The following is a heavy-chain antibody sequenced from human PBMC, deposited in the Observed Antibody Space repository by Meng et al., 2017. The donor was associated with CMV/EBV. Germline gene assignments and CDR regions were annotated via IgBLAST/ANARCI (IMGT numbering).Heavy chain of an antibody. CDR1: GYTFTSYY. V-gene: IGHV1-46*01. J-gene: IGHJ6*02. CDR3: ARLVVPAAISYYYYYGMDV. CDR2: INPSGGST. D-gene: IGHD2-2*01. Sequence: ASVKVSCKASGYTFTSYYMHWVRQAPGQGLEWMGIINPSGGSTSYAQKFQGRVTMTRDTSTSTVYMELSSLRSDDTAVYYCARLVVPAAISYYYYYGMDVWGQGTTVTVSS.